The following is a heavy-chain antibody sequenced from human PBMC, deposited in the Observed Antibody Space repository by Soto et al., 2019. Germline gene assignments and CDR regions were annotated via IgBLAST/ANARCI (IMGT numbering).Heavy chain of an antibody. J-gene: IGHJ3*02. V-gene: IGHV3-53*01. CDR3: ARRDDSETFDI. CDR2: IYRGGGT. Sequence: EVQLVESGVGLIQPGGSLRLICAASGLSVTANYMTWVRQAPGKGLEWLSIIYRGGGTYYADSLKGRAIISRDGSRNMVFLQMNSLTAEDAGVYYCARRDDSETFDIWGRGTAVNVSS. CDR1: GLSVTANY. D-gene: IGHD5-18*01.